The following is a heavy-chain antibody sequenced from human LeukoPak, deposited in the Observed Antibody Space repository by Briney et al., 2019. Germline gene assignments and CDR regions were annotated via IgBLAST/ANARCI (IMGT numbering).Heavy chain of an antibody. CDR3: ARAFRWPNAFDI. CDR1: GFDFNNYA. J-gene: IGHJ3*02. Sequence: GGSLRLSCAASGFDFNNYAMTWVRQAPGKGLEWLSVISGGGGHTYYADSVKGRFTISRDTSTDTLYLHMNNLRVEDTAVYYCARAFRWPNAFDIWGQGTMVTVSS. V-gene: IGHV3-23*01. D-gene: IGHD3-16*02. CDR2: ISGGGGHT.